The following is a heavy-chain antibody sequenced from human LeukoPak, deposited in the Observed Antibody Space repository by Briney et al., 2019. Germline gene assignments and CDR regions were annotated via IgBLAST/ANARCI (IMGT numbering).Heavy chain of an antibody. CDR3: TRSYYDSSGYYKY. Sequence: GGSLRLSCTATGFTFGDYAVSWFRQAPGKGLEWVGFIRSKAYGGTTEYAASVKGRFTISRDDSKSIAHLQMNSLKTEDTAVYYCTRSYYDSSGYYKYWGQGTLVTVSS. CDR1: GFTFGDYA. D-gene: IGHD3-22*01. J-gene: IGHJ4*02. CDR2: IRSKAYGGTT. V-gene: IGHV3-49*03.